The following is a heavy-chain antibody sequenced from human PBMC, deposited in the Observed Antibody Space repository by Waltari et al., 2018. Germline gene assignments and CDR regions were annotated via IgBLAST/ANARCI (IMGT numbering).Heavy chain of an antibody. CDR1: GYTFTGYF. Sequence: QVQLVQSGAEVKKPGASVKVSCKASGYTFTGYFIHWVRQAPGQGLEWMGWINPNSGGTNYVQKFQGRVTMTRDTSISTAYMDLSRLRSDDTAVYYCARGPLPHYFDSDDYIAFHIWGQGTMVTVSS. D-gene: IGHD3-22*01. CDR3: ARGPLPHYFDSDDYIAFHI. V-gene: IGHV1-2*02. J-gene: IGHJ3*02. CDR2: INPNSGGT.